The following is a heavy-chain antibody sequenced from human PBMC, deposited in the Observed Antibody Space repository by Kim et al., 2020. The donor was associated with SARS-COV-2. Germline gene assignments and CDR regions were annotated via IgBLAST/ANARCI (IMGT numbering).Heavy chain of an antibody. CDR1: GGSISSYY. Sequence: SETLSLTCTVSGGSISSYYWSWIRQPPGKGLEWMGYSYYSGSTNYNPSLKNRVTISVDTSKNQFSLKLSSVTAADTAGYYFARLRCAFWSGYYGYYYYY. V-gene: IGHV4-59*08. CDR3: ARLRCAFWSGYYGYYYYY. CDR2: SYYSGST. J-gene: IGHJ6*03. D-gene: IGHD3-3*01.